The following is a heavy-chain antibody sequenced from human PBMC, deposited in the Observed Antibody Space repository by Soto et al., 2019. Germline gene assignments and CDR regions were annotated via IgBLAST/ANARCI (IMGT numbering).Heavy chain of an antibody. D-gene: IGHD3-22*01. CDR2: IYWNDDK. CDR1: GFSLSTGGMG. CDR3: AHSPFYDSSGYPDY. Sequence: QITLKESGPTLVNPTQTLTLTCTFSGFSLSTGGMGVGWIRQPPGKALEWLALIYWNDDKRYSPSLKSRLTITKYTSKNQVVLTMTNMDPVDTATYYCAHSPFYDSSGYPDYWGQGTLVTVSS. J-gene: IGHJ4*02. V-gene: IGHV2-5*01.